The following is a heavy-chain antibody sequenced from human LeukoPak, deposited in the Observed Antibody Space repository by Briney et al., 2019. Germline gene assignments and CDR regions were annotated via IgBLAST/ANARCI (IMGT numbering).Heavy chain of an antibody. J-gene: IGHJ6*02. CDR1: GFTVSSNY. D-gene: IGHD2-2*01. V-gene: IGHV3-66*01. Sequence: GGSLRLSCAASGFTVSSNYMSWVRQAPGKGLEWVSVIYSGGSTYYADSGKGRFTISRDNSKNTLYLQMNSLRAEDTAVYYCARVLQLPTLYYYYGMDVWGQGTTVTVSS. CDR2: IYSGGST. CDR3: ARVLQLPTLYYYYGMDV.